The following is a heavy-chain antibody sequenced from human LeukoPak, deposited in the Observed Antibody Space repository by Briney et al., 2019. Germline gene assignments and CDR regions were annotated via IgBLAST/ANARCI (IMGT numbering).Heavy chain of an antibody. CDR1: GGTFSRYA. V-gene: IGHV1-69*01. D-gene: IGHD3-10*01. Sequence: GASVKVSCKASGGTFSRYAISWVRQAPGQGLEWMGGIIPIFGTTNYAQKFQGRVTIIADESTSTAYMELSSLRSEDTAVYYCARNVLPTNWFDPWGQGTLVTVS. CDR3: ARNVLPTNWFDP. CDR2: IIPIFGTT. J-gene: IGHJ5*02.